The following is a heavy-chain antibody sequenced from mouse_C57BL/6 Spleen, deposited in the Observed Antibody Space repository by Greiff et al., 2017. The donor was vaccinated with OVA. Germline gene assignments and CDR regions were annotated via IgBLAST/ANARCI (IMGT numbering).Heavy chain of an antibody. Sequence: QVQLQQSGPELVKPGASVKISCKASGYAFSSSWMNWVKQRPGKGLEWIGRIYPGDGDTNYNGKFKGKATLTADKSSSTAYMQLSSLTSEDSAVYFCARQLRLREYFDYWGQGTTLTVSS. CDR3: ARQLRLREYFDY. CDR2: IYPGDGDT. D-gene: IGHD3-2*02. CDR1: GYAFSSSW. V-gene: IGHV1-82*01. J-gene: IGHJ2*01.